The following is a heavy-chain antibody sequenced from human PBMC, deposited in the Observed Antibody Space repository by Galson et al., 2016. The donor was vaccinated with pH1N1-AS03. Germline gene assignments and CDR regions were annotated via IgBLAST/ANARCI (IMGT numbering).Heavy chain of an antibody. CDR2: ITGAGSGT. J-gene: IGHJ5*01. V-gene: IGHV3-23*01. CDR3: EGSDF. CDR1: GFTFSSYD. Sequence: SLRLSCAASGFTFSSYDMSWARQAPGKGLEWVSTITGAGSGTFYAESVKGRFTISRDNSKTTLYLQMNRLRVDDTAVYYCEGSDFWGHGTLVTVSS.